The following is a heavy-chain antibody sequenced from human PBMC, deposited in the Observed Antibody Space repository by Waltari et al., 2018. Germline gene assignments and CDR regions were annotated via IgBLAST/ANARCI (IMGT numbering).Heavy chain of an antibody. Sequence: EVQLVQSGAEVKKPGESLRISCKGSGYSFTSYWISWVRQMPGKGLEWMGRIDPSDSYTNSSPSFQGHVTISADKSISTAYLQWSSLKASDTAMYYCARLPSDIVVVVAATGVDYWGQGTLVTVSS. CDR1: GYSFTSYW. V-gene: IGHV5-10-1*03. D-gene: IGHD2-15*01. CDR2: IDPSDSYT. J-gene: IGHJ4*02. CDR3: ARLPSDIVVVVAATGVDY.